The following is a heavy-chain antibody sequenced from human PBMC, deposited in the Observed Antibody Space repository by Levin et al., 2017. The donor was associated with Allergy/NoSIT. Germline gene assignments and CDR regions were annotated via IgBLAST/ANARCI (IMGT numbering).Heavy chain of an antibody. J-gene: IGHJ6*02. CDR1: GSSFSSYW. V-gene: IGHV5-51*01. CDR3: ARHQCTTTTCYYGLDV. Sequence: GGSLRLSCKGSGSSFSSYWIGWVRQTPGRGLEWMAIIYPGDSDTRYSPSFQGQVTISADKSISTAYLQWSSLKASDTAMYYCARHQCTTTTCYYGLDVWGQGTTVTVSS. D-gene: IGHD2/OR15-2a*01. CDR2: IYPGDSDT.